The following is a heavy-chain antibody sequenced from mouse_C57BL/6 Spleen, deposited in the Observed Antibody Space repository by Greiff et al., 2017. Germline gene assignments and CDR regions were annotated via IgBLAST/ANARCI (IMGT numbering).Heavy chain of an antibody. V-gene: IGHV1-53*01. CDR2: INPSNGGT. CDR3: AREKSVPYGSSLYWYFDV. CDR1: GYTFTSYW. D-gene: IGHD1-1*01. Sequence: QVQLKQSGTELVKPGASVKLSCKASGYTFTSYWMHWVKQRPGQGLEWIGNINPSNGGTNYNEKFKSKATLTVDKSSSTAYMQLSSLTSEDSAVYYCAREKSVPYGSSLYWYFDVWGTGTTVTVSS. J-gene: IGHJ1*03.